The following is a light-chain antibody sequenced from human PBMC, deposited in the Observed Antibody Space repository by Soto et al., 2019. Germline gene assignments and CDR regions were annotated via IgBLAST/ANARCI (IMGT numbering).Light chain of an antibody. Sequence: QPALTQPRSVSRSPGQSVTISCTVTSNDIGGYNYVSWYQQLPGKAPKLMIYDVSKRPSGVPDRFSGSKSGNTASLTISGLQTDDEADYYCCSYEGSHGVFGTGTKVTVL. CDR1: SNDIGGYNY. CDR2: DVS. V-gene: IGLV2-11*01. CDR3: CSYEGSHGV. J-gene: IGLJ1*01.